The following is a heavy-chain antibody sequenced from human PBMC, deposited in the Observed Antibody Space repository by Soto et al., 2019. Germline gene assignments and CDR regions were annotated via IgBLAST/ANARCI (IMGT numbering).Heavy chain of an antibody. V-gene: IGHV1-46*01. Sequence: QVQLVQSGAEVTKPGASVKLSCRTSGYTFTHYYIHWVRQAPGQGLEWLAIINPASGSTNYAQDFLGRVTLTMDTSTTTVYRELSGLRAEDTAIFYCARDLAAGDHWGQGTLVTVSS. J-gene: IGHJ4*02. CDR3: ARDLAAGDH. CDR1: GYTFTHYY. CDR2: INPASGST. D-gene: IGHD6-25*01.